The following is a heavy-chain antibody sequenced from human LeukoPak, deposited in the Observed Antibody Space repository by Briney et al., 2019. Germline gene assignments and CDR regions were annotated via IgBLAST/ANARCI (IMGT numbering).Heavy chain of an antibody. J-gene: IGHJ4*02. V-gene: IGHV4-59*08. CDR2: IYYSGST. D-gene: IGHD6-6*01. CDR1: GGPISSYY. Sequence: SETLSLTCTVSGGPISSYYWSWIRQPPGKGLEWIGYIYYSGSTNYNPSLKSRVTISVDTSKNQFSLKLSSVTAADTAVYYCASHRPPKIPDWGQGTLVTVSS. CDR3: ASHRPPKIPD.